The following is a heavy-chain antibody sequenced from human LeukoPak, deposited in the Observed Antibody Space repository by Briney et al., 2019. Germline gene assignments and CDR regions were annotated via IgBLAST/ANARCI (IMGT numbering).Heavy chain of an antibody. Sequence: SETLSLTCTVSGYSISSGYYWGWIRQPPGKGLEWIGSIYHSGSTYYNPSLKGRVTISVDTSKNQFSLKLSSVTAADTAVYYCARDWRYYGSEYNWFDPWGQGTLVTVSS. V-gene: IGHV4-38-2*02. CDR1: GYSISSGYY. CDR2: IYHSGST. D-gene: IGHD3-10*01. J-gene: IGHJ5*02. CDR3: ARDWRYYGSEYNWFDP.